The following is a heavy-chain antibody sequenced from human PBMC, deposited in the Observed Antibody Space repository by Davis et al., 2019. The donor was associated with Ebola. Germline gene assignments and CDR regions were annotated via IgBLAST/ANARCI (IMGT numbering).Heavy chain of an antibody. CDR1: GFTFTKFG. D-gene: IGHD4-17*01. J-gene: IGHJ4*02. Sequence: GGSLRLSCVVSGFTFTKFGMHWVRQAPGKGLEWVGFIRYDAKSKYYIDSVKGRFTISRDNSKNTLYLQMNALRPEDTAVYYCAKDPLGHTGENDYWGQGTLVTVSS. V-gene: IGHV3-30*02. CDR2: IRYDAKSK. CDR3: AKDPLGHTGENDY.